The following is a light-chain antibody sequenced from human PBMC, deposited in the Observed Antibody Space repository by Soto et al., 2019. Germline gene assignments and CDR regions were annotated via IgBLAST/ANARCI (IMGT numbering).Light chain of an antibody. CDR1: SSDVGGYNY. Sequence: QSALTQPASVSGSPGQSIIISCTGTSSDVGGYNYVPWYQQHPGKAPKLMIYEVSNRPSGVSDRFSGSKSGNTASLTISGLQAEDEADYYCSSCTSSSTYVFGTGTKLTVL. J-gene: IGLJ1*01. V-gene: IGLV2-14*01. CDR2: EVS. CDR3: SSCTSSSTYV.